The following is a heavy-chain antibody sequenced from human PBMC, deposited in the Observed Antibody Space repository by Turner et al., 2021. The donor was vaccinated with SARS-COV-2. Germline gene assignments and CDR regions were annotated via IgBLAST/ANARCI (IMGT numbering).Heavy chain of an antibody. CDR1: GFTFSSYG. D-gene: IGHD2-8*02. V-gene: IGHV3-30*18. J-gene: IGHJ4*02. Sequence: RWSPRHSRTNSGFTFSSYGMHWVRQAPGKGLEWVAVISYDGSNKYYADSVKGRFTISRDNSKNTVYLQMSSLRVEETDVCDCANGCYWSGDVCWRNPCYFDYWGQGTLVTVSS. CDR2: ISYDGSNK. CDR3: ANGCYWSGDVCWRNPCYFDY.